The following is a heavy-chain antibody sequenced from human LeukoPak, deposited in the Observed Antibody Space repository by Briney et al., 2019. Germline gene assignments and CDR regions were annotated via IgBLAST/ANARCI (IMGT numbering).Heavy chain of an antibody. Sequence: SETLSLTCTVSGGSISSYYWSWIRQPAGKGLEWIGRIYTSGSTNYNPSLKSRVTMSVDTSKNQLSLKLSSATAADTAVYYCARDRYVYSGYDYDAFDIWGQGTMVTVSS. D-gene: IGHD5-12*01. CDR1: GGSISSYY. CDR2: IYTSGST. CDR3: ARDRYVYSGYDYDAFDI. V-gene: IGHV4-4*07. J-gene: IGHJ3*02.